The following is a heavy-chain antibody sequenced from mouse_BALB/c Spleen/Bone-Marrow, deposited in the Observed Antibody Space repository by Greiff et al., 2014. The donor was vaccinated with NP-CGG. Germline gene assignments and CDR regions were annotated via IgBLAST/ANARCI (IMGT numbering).Heavy chain of an antibody. CDR1: GYSFTDYT. CDR2: INPYNGGT. J-gene: IGHJ4*01. Sequence: EVQLQASGPELVKPGASMKISCTASGYSFTDYTMNWVKQSHGKNLEWIGLINPYNGGTDYSQKFKGKATLTVDKSSSTAYMELLSLTSEDSAVYYCARGATMITTGDALDYWGQGTPRTVSS. D-gene: IGHD2-4*01. CDR3: ARGATMITTGDALDY. V-gene: IGHV1-26*01.